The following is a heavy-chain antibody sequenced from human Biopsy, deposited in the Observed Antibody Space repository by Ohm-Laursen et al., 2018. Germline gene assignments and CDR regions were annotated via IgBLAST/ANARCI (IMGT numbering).Heavy chain of an antibody. J-gene: IGHJ5*02. V-gene: IGHV4-39*01. Sequence: SQTLSLTYTVSGGSVSSNVAYWAWIRQPPGKGLESIGIIFYSGITYYNPALQSLVTMSVDTSKNQFSLNLTPVTAADTAVYYCARHPTGFWFDPWGQGTLVIVSS. CDR1: GGSVSSNVAY. CDR2: IFYSGIT. CDR3: ARHPTGFWFDP.